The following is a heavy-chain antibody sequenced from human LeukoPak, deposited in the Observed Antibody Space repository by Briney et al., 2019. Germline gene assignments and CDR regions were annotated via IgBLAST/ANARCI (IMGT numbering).Heavy chain of an antibody. CDR3: AKEGKTRNWNYYQAKAVY. D-gene: IGHD1-7*01. CDR2: ISGNGGTT. J-gene: IGHJ4*02. Sequence: GGSLRLSCAASGFTFSTYAMNWVRQALGKGLGWVSVISGNGGTTYYADSVKGRFTISRDNSKNTLYLQMNSLRAEDTAVYYCAKEGKTRNWNYYQAKAVYWGQGTLVTVSS. V-gene: IGHV3-23*01. CDR1: GFTFSTYA.